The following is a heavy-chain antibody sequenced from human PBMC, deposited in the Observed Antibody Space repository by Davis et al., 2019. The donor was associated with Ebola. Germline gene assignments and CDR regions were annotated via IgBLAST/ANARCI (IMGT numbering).Heavy chain of an antibody. CDR2: MNPNSGNT. Sequence: AASVKVSCKASGYTFNSYDINWVRQATGQGLEWMGWMNPNSGNTGYAQKFQGRITMSRNTSIGTAYMELSSLRSEDTAVYYCARGDNNYLYGYYYYGMDAWGQGTTVTVSS. CDR1: GYTFNSYD. CDR3: ARGDNNYLYGYYYYGMDA. V-gene: IGHV1-8*01. D-gene: IGHD4-11*01. J-gene: IGHJ6*02.